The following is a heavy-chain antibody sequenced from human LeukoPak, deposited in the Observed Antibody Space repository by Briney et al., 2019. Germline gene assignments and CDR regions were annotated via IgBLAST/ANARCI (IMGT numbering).Heavy chain of an antibody. CDR1: GFTFSSYA. D-gene: IGHD2-15*01. J-gene: IGHJ4*02. V-gene: IGHV3-23*01. CDR2: LSGSGGSP. CDR3: ARQLGYCSDGTCYFDS. Sequence: GGSLRLSCAASGFTFSSYAMSWVRQAPGKGLEWVSALSGSGGSPYDADAVKGRFIISRDNSKNTLYLQMNSLRAEDTAIYYCARQLGYCSDGTCYFDSWGQGTLVTVTS.